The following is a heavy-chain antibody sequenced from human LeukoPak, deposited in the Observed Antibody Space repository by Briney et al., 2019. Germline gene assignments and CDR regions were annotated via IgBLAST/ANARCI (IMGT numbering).Heavy chain of an antibody. Sequence: GGSLRLSCAASGFTFNNYGMHWVRQAPGKGLEWVAIISSDGTNKYSADSVKGRFTISRDNSKNTLYLQMNSLGTEDTAVYYCAKERQDYYDNRGYFDFDYWGQGTLVTVSS. J-gene: IGHJ4*02. CDR2: ISSDGTNK. V-gene: IGHV3-30*18. D-gene: IGHD3-22*01. CDR1: GFTFNNYG. CDR3: AKERQDYYDNRGYFDFDY.